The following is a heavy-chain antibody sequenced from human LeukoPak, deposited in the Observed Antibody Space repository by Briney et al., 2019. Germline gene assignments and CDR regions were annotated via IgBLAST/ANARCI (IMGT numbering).Heavy chain of an antibody. CDR2: IIPIFGTA. CDR1: GGTFSSYA. CDR3: ARGGTLYDFWSGTWFDP. Sequence: SVKVSCKASGGTFSSYAISWVRQAPGQGLEWMGGIIPIFGTANYARKFQGRVTITTDESTSTAYMELSSLRSEDTAVYYCARGGTLYDFWSGTWFDPWGQGTLVTVSS. D-gene: IGHD3-3*01. V-gene: IGHV1-69*05. J-gene: IGHJ5*02.